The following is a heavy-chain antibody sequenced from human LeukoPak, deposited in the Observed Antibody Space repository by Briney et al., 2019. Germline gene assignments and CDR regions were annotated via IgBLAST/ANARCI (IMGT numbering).Heavy chain of an antibody. Sequence: PSETLSLTCTVSGGSISSNYWSWIRQPPGKGLEWIGYIYYSGSTNYNPSLKSRVIISVDTSKNQFSLKLSSVTAADTAVYYCARHSLKQWPPYFDYWGQGTLVTVSS. J-gene: IGHJ4*02. CDR1: GGSISSNY. CDR3: ARHSLKQWPPYFDY. CDR2: IYYSGST. V-gene: IGHV4-59*08. D-gene: IGHD6-19*01.